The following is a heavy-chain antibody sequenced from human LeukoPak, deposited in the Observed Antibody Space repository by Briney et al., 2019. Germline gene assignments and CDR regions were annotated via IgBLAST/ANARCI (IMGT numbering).Heavy chain of an antibody. Sequence: SETLSLTCTVSGGSISSYYWSWIRQPPGKGLEWIGSIYHSGSTYYNPSLKSRVTISVDTSKNQFSLKLSSVTAADTAVYYCARDVLGAAAYWGQGTLVTVSS. J-gene: IGHJ4*02. CDR3: ARDVLGAAAY. D-gene: IGHD2-15*01. CDR1: GGSISSYY. V-gene: IGHV4-38-2*02. CDR2: IYHSGST.